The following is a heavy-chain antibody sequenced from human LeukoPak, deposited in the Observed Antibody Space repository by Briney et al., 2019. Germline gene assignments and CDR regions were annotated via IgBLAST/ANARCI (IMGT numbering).Heavy chain of an antibody. V-gene: IGHV4-39*07. D-gene: IGHD3-3*01. Sequence: PSETLSLTCTVSGGSISSSSYYWGWIRQPPGKGLEWIGSIYYSGSTYYNPSLKSRVTISVDTSKNQFSLKLSSVTAADTAVYYCARRYHDIYFWSGYYLDYWGQGTLVTVSS. CDR1: GGSISSSSYY. CDR3: ARRYHDIYFWSGYYLDY. J-gene: IGHJ4*02. CDR2: IYYSGST.